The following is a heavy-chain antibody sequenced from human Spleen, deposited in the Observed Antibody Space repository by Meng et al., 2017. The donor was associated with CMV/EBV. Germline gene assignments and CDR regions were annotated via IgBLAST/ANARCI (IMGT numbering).Heavy chain of an antibody. CDR3: AKGAAVGFTGTTASDF. J-gene: IGHJ4*02. D-gene: IGHD6-13*01. CDR1: GFPFSSYS. CDR2: IRHDGGNL. V-gene: IGHV3-30*02. Sequence: GESLKISCAASGFPFSSYSMHWVRQAPGKGLEWVAFIRHDGGNLYYSNSVKGRFTISRDNSNNTLYMQMSSLRPEDTALYYCAKGAAVGFTGTTASDFWGQGTLVTVSS.